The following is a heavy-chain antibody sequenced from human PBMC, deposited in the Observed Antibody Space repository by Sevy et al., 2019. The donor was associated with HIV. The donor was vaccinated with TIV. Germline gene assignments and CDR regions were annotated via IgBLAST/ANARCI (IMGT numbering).Heavy chain of an antibody. CDR2: IIPIFGTA. CDR3: ARDSRSSSSSAFDI. Sequence: ASVKVSCKASGGTFSSYAISWVRQAPGQGLEWMGGIIPIFGTANYAQKFQGRVTITADESTSTAYMELSSLRSEDTAVYYCARDSRSSSSSAFDIWGQGTMVTVSS. J-gene: IGHJ3*02. V-gene: IGHV1-69*13. D-gene: IGHD6-6*01. CDR1: GGTFSSYA.